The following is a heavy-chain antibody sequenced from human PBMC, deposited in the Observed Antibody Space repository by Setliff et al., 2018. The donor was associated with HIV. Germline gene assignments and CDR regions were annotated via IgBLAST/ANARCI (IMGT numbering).Heavy chain of an antibody. J-gene: IGHJ6*02. CDR3: ARVAETRGYSYDYRLYYYGMDV. Sequence: GGSLRLSCATSGFTFSPYAIHWVRQAPGMGLEWVAMIWADEITKFYADSVKGRFTISRDNAKNSLFLQMNSLRAEDTAVYYCARVAETRGYSYDYRLYYYGMDVWGQGTTVTVSS. CDR1: GFTFSPYA. V-gene: IGHV3-30*02. D-gene: IGHD5-18*01. CDR2: IWADEITK.